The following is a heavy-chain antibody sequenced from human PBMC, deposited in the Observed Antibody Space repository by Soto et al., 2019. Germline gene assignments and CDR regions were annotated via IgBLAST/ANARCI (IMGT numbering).Heavy chain of an antibody. CDR2: INEDGSVT. D-gene: IGHD2-15*01. CDR3: AKGLSTPGIDY. V-gene: IGHV3-7*03. J-gene: IGHJ4*01. Sequence: EGSLRLSCAVSGFTFSSYWMNWVRQAPGKGLELVANINEDGSVTSYVDSVKGRFTVSRDNTISSLYLQMNSLRVEDTALYYCAKGLSTPGIDYWGQGTLVTVSS. CDR1: GFTFSSYW.